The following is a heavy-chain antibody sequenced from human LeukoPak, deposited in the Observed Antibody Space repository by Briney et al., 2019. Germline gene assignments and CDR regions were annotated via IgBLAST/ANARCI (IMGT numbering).Heavy chain of an antibody. D-gene: IGHD5-18*01. CDR2: IYYSGST. Sequence: PSETLSLTCTVSGGSISSYYWSWIRQPPGKGLEWIGYIYYSGSTNYNPSLKSRVTISVDTSKNQFSLKLSSVTAADTAVYYCARDLLRGYSYGDWGQGTPVTVSS. V-gene: IGHV4-59*01. CDR3: ARDLLRGYSYGD. CDR1: GGSISSYY. J-gene: IGHJ4*02.